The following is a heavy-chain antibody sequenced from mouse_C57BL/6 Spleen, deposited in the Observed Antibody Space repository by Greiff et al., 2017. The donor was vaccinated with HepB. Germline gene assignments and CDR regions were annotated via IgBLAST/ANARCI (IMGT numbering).Heavy chain of an antibody. CDR3: TDGSSSGY. J-gene: IGHJ2*01. CDR1: GFTFSNYW. V-gene: IGHV6-3*01. Sequence: DVMLVESGGGLVQPGGSMKLSCVASGFTFSNYWMNWVRQSPEKGLEWVAQIRLKSDNYATHYAESVKGRFTISRDDSKSSVYLQMNNLRAEDTGIYYCTDGSSSGYWGQGTTLTVSS. CDR2: IRLKSDNYAT. D-gene: IGHD1-1*01.